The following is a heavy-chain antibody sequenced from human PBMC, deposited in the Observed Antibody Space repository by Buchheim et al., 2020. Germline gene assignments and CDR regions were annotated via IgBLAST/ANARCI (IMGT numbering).Heavy chain of an antibody. D-gene: IGHD3-10*01. Sequence: EVQLVESGGGLVQPGGSLRLSCEASGFTFNSYAMSWVRQAPGKGLEWVSAISGGSTYYADSVKGRFTISRDNSKNTLYLQMNSLRADDTAVYYCSKVSATEIWFGAEDYWGQGTL. J-gene: IGHJ4*02. CDR2: ISGGST. CDR1: GFTFNSYA. CDR3: SKVSATEIWFGAEDY. V-gene: IGHV3-23*04.